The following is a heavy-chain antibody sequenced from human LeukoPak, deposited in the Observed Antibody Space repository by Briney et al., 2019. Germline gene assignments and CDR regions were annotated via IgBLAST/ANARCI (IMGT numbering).Heavy chain of an antibody. J-gene: IGHJ4*02. D-gene: IGHD3-10*01. CDR2: IKEDGSEK. V-gene: IGHV3-7*04. Sequence: GGSLRLSCSASGFTFSTYWMSWVRQAPGKGLEWVANIKEDGSEKYYVDSLKGRFTISRDNAKNSLYLQMNSLRAEDTAVYYCAGGYGWTTDYWGQGTLVTVSS. CDR3: AGGYGWTTDY. CDR1: GFTFSTYW.